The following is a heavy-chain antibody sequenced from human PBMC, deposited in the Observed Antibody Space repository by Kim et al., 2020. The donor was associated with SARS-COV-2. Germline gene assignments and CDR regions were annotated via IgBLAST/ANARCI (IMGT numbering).Heavy chain of an antibody. Sequence: SGSTNYNPSLKSRVTISVDTSKNQFSLKRSSVTAADTAVYYCARGPASINWGQGTLVTVSS. J-gene: IGHJ4*02. CDR3: ARGPASIN. V-gene: IGHV4-34*01. CDR2: SGST.